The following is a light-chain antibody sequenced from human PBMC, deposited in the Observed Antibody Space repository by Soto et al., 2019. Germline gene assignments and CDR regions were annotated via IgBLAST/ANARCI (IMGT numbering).Light chain of an antibody. CDR1: QGIRND. CDR2: PAS. CDR3: RQHKSYPLT. V-gene: IGKV1-17*01. J-gene: IGKJ4*01. Sequence: QTSQSPSSLSASVGYRVTITCGASQGIRNDLGWYQQKPGKAPKRLIYPASSLQSGVPSRFSCSGSGTGFTLTISILQSEDFGPYYCRQHKSYPLTFGGGTKVDIK.